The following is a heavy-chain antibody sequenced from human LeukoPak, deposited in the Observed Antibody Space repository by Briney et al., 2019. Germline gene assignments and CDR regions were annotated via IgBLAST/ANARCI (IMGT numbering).Heavy chain of an antibody. D-gene: IGHD3-22*01. CDR3: ARYYYDSSGYYGAFDY. CDR1: GFTFDDYG. CDR2: INWNGGST. Sequence: PGGSLRLSCAASGFTFDDYGMSWVRQAPGKGLEWVSGINWNGGSTGYADSVKGRFTFSRDNAKNSLYLQMNSLRAEDTALYYCARYYYDSSGYYGAFDYCGQGTLVTVSS. J-gene: IGHJ4*02. V-gene: IGHV3-20*04.